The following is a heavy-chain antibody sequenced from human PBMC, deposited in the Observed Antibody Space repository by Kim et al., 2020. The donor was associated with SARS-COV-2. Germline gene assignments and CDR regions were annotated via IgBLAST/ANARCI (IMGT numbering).Heavy chain of an antibody. D-gene: IGHD6-13*01. CDR3: ARGIKYSSSWYAVC. J-gene: IGHJ4*02. V-gene: IGHV4-34*01. Sequence: PSLKCRVTISVDTSQNPFSLELSSVTAADTAVYYCARGIKYSSSWYAVCWGQGALVTVSS.